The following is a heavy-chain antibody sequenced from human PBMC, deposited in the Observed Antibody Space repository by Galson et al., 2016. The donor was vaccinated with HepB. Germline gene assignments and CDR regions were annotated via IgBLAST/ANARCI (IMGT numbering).Heavy chain of an antibody. Sequence: SLRLSCAASGFTSSSYWMSWARQPPGKGLEWVAMINQDGSENYYVDSVKGRFTISRDNAKNSLFLQMNSLRAEDTAIYYCARVGPPPEGYPSHWGGMDVWGQGTTVTVSS. CDR3: ARVGPPPEGYPSHWGGMDV. D-gene: IGHD3-16*01. V-gene: IGHV3-7*03. CDR2: INQDGSEN. CDR1: GFTSSSYW. J-gene: IGHJ6*02.